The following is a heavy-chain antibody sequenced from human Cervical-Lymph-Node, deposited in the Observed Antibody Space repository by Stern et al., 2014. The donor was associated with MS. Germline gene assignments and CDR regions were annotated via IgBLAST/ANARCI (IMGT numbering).Heavy chain of an antibody. D-gene: IGHD1-1*01. Sequence: ESGPPLVKPTQTLTLTCTFSGVSLSTSGVGVGWIRQPPGKALEWLALIYWDDDKRYSPSLESRLTITKDTSKNLVFLTMTNMDPVDTATYYGAHLTTATALDYWGQGTLVTVSS. CDR2: IYWDDDK. CDR1: GVSLSTSGVG. CDR3: AHLTTATALDY. V-gene: IGHV2-5*02. J-gene: IGHJ4*02.